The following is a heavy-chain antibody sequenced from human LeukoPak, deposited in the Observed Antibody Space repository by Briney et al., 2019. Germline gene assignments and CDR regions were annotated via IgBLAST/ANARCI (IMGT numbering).Heavy chain of an antibody. CDR2: ISAYNGNT. CDR1: GYTFTSYG. CDR3: ARESTWGSRPIYGMDV. Sequence: ASVKVSCKASGYTFTSYGISWVRQAPGQGLEWMGWISAYNGNTNYAQRLQGRVTMTTDTSTSTAYMELRSLRSDDTAVYYCARESTWGSRPIYGMDVWGQGTTVTVSS. J-gene: IGHJ6*02. V-gene: IGHV1-18*01. D-gene: IGHD3-10*01.